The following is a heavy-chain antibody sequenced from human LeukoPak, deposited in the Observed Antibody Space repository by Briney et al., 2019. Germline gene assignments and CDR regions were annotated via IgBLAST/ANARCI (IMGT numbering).Heavy chain of an antibody. CDR2: ISSSSSYI. D-gene: IGHD6-19*01. CDR1: GFTLSNYG. J-gene: IGHJ4*02. V-gene: IGHV3-21*01. Sequence: GESLRLSCEASGFTLSNYGMNWVRQAPGKGLEWVSCISSSSSYIYYADSVKGRFTISRDNAKNSLYLQMNSLRAEDTAVYYCARTYTNGWYVKDWGQGILVTVSS. CDR3: ARTYTNGWYVKD.